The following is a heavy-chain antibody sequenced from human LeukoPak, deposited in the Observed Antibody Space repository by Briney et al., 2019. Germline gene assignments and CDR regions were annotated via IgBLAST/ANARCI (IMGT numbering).Heavy chain of an antibody. Sequence: NPSETLSLTCTVSGDSISSSSYYWDWIRQPPGKGLEWIGSIHYSGSTYNNPSLKSRVTISVDTSKNQFSLKLSSVTAADTAVYYCARRGSGHRWGQGTLVTVSS. J-gene: IGHJ1*01. CDR2: IHYSGST. D-gene: IGHD3-10*01. CDR3: ARRGSGHR. CDR1: GDSISSSSYY. V-gene: IGHV4-39*01.